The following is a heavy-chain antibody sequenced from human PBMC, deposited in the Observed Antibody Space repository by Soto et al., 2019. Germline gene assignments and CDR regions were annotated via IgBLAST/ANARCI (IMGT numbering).Heavy chain of an antibody. D-gene: IGHD1-26*01. CDR3: AKWDGDGDH. CDR1: GFTFSSNS. J-gene: IGHJ5*02. V-gene: IGHV3-23*01. CDR2: ISIGGDKT. Sequence: EVQLLESGGDLIQPGGSLRHSCAASGFTFSSNSFTWVRQAPGKGLEYVSGISIGGDKTWHADSVKGRFTVSRDNSKNTVYLQMNSLRVDDTAVYYCAKWDGDGDHWGQGTLVTVSS.